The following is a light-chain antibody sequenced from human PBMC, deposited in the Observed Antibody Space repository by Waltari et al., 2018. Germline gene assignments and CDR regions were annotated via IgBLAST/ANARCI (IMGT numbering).Light chain of an antibody. CDR2: QAS. CDR1: QIISTW. J-gene: IGKJ1*01. Sequence: DIQMTQSPSTLSASVGDRVTITCRASQIISTWLDWYQQEPGKAPKLLISQASSLESGVSSRFSGSESGTEFTLNISSLQPDDFATYYCQQYYSYPWTFGQGTKVDIK. V-gene: IGKV1-5*03. CDR3: QQYYSYPWT.